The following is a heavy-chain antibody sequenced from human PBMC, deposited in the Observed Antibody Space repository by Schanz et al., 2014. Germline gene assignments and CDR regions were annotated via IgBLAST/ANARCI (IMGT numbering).Heavy chain of an antibody. Sequence: EVQLAESGGGLVQPGGSLRLSCAASGFTFSSYSMNWVRQAPGKGLEWVSYISSSSSTRYYADSVKGRFTISRDNSKNTLYLQMKSLRAEDTAVYYCARVKYCTITRCYRTETEGIYYMDVWGKGTTVTVSS. V-gene: IGHV3-48*01. D-gene: IGHD2-2*01. J-gene: IGHJ6*03. CDR1: GFTFSSYS. CDR3: ARVKYCTITRCYRTETEGIYYMDV. CDR2: ISSSSSTR.